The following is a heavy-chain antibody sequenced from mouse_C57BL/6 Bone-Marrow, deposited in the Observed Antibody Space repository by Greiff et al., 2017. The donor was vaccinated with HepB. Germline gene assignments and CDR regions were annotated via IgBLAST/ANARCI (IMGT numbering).Heavy chain of an antibody. D-gene: IGHD3-2*02. V-gene: IGHV10-1*01. J-gene: IGHJ3*01. CDR3: VRHEGSGYGAY. CDR2: IRSKSNNYAT. CDR1: GFSFNTYA. Sequence: EVKLMESGGGLVQPKGSLKLSCAASGFSFNTYAMNWVRQAPGKGLEWVARIRSKSNNYATYYADSVKDRFTISRDDSESMLYLQMNNLKTEDTAMYYCVRHEGSGYGAYWGQGTLVTVSA.